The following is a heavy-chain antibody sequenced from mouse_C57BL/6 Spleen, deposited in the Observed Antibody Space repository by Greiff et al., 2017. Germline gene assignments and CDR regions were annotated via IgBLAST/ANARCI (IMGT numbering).Heavy chain of an antibody. D-gene: IGHD1-1*01. CDR3: AGGLTTVVATDY. J-gene: IGHJ2*01. CDR2: IDPSDSYT. Sequence: QVQLQQPGAELVRPGTSVKLSCKASGYTFTSYWMHWVKQRPGQGLEWIGVIDPSDSYTNYNQKFKGKATLTVDTSSSTAYMQLSSLTSEDSAVYYCAGGLTTVVATDYWGQGTTLTVSS. V-gene: IGHV1-59*01. CDR1: GYTFTSYW.